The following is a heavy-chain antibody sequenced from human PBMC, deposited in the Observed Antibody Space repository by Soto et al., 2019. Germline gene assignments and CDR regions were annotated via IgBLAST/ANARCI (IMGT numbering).Heavy chain of an antibody. J-gene: IGHJ5*02. V-gene: IGHV1-3*01. CDR3: ARGGPPETP. CDR2: INAGNGNT. CDR1: GYTFTSYA. Sequence: ASVKVSCKASGYTFTSYAMHWVRQAPGQRLEWMGWINAGNGNTKYSQKFQGRVTMTRDTSTSTVYMELSSLRSDDTAVYYCARGGPPETPWGQGTLVTVSS.